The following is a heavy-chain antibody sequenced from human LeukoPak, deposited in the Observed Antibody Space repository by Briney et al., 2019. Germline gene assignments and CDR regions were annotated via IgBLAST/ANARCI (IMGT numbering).Heavy chain of an antibody. J-gene: IGHJ4*02. D-gene: IGHD3-9*01. V-gene: IGHV3-7*01. CDR1: GFTFSTYW. Sequence: GGSLRLSCAASGFTFSTYWMSWVRQAPGKGLEWVGNINQDGSDKYYVDSMKGRFTISRDNAKNSLFLQLNSLRAEGTAVYYCARENKHYDTLTGYRVTRGGFDFWGQGTLVTVSS. CDR3: ARENKHYDTLTGYRVTRGGFDF. CDR2: INQDGSDK.